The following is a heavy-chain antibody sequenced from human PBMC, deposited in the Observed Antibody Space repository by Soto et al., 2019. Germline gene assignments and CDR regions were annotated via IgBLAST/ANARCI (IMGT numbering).Heavy chain of an antibody. J-gene: IGHJ4*02. CDR2: ISGSGGST. Sequence: GGSLRLSCAASGFTFSSYAMSWVRQAPGKGLEWVSAISGSGGSTYYADSVKGRFTISRDNSKNTLYLQMNSLRAEDTAVYYCAKKSIYPYYYESSGYEWGQGTLVTVS. D-gene: IGHD3-22*01. CDR3: AKKSIYPYYYESSGYE. CDR1: GFTFSSYA. V-gene: IGHV3-23*01.